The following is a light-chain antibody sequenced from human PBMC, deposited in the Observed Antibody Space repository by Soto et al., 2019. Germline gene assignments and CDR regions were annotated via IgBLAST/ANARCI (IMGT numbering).Light chain of an antibody. CDR2: GAS. Sequence: EIVMIQSPPTLSVSPGESATLSYGPSQSFHRNFPVYQQKPGQAPTPLLYGASTSATDIPPRFSGSGSGTEFTLTISSLQSEAFEVYYCQQYHDCHPYTFGQGTKVDIK. CDR1: QSFHRN. J-gene: IGKJ2*01. V-gene: IGKV3-15*01. CDR3: QQYHDCHPYT.